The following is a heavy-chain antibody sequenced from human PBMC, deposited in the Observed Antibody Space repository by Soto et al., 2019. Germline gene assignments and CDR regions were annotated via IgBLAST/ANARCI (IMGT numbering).Heavy chain of an antibody. V-gene: IGHV3-30*09. CDR2: ISYDGSNK. CDR1: GFTFSNCI. Sequence: QVQLVESGGDVVQPGGSLRLSCAASGFTFSNCIFYWVRQAPGKGPEWVAAISYDGSNKQYADSVKGRFAISRDNPGNSLDLQMNSLRGDDTGLYYCARGDPYYSMDVWGQGTTVTVSS. CDR3: ARGDPYYSMDV. J-gene: IGHJ6*02.